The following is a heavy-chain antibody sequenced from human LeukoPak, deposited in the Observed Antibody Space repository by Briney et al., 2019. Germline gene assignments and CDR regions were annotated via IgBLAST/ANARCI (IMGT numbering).Heavy chain of an antibody. CDR3: SSGSYSEYFQH. D-gene: IGHD3-10*01. V-gene: IGHV4-39*01. Sequence: PSETLSLTCTVSGGSISSSSYYWGWIRQSPGKGLEWIGSIYYSGSTYYNPSLKSRVTISVDTSKNQFSLKLSSVTATDTAVYHCSSGSYSEYFQHWGQGILVTVSS. CDR1: GGSISSSSYY. CDR2: IYYSGST. J-gene: IGHJ1*01.